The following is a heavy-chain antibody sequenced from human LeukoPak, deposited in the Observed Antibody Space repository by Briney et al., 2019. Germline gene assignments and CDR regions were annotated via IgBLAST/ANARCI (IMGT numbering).Heavy chain of an antibody. CDR1: RFSFSNYW. Sequence: GGSLRLSCAASRFSFSNYWMHWVRQAPGKGLVWVSRVKSDGSSPSYADSVKGRFTISRDNAENMLYLQMNTLGAEDTAVYYCARDLVSGSGSLDYWGQGTLVNVSS. CDR3: ARDLVSGSGSLDY. D-gene: IGHD3-10*01. V-gene: IGHV3-74*01. CDR2: VKSDGSSP. J-gene: IGHJ4*02.